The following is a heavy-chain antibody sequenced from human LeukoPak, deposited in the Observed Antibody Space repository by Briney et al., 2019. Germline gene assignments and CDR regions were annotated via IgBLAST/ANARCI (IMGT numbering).Heavy chain of an antibody. V-gene: IGHV3-20*04. CDR2: INWNGGST. CDR3: ARLTHTKRGYFDY. J-gene: IGHJ4*02. CDR1: GFTFDDYG. Sequence: SGGSLRLSCAASGFTFDDYGMSGVRQAPGKGLDWVAGINWNGGSTGYADSVKGRFTISRDNAKNSLYLQMNRLRAEDTALYYCARLTHTKRGYFDYWGQGTLVTVSS. D-gene: IGHD2-8*01.